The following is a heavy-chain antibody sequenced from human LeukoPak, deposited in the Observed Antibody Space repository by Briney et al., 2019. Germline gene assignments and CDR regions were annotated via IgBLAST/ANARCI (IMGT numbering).Heavy chain of an antibody. Sequence: GGSLRLSCAASGFTVSSNYMSWVRQAPGKGLEWVSVIYSGGSTYYADSVKGRFTISRDNSKNTLHLQMNSLRAEDTAVYYCATSFGYDSSGYYFYYFDYWGQGTLVTVSS. CDR2: IYSGGST. D-gene: IGHD3-22*01. CDR3: ATSFGYDSSGYYFYYFDY. V-gene: IGHV3-53*01. J-gene: IGHJ4*02. CDR1: GFTVSSNY.